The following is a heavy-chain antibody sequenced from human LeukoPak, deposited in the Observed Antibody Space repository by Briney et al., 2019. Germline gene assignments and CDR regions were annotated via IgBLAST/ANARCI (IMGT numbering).Heavy chain of an antibody. J-gene: IGHJ5*02. D-gene: IGHD2-21*02. Sequence: GGSLRLSCAASGFTFSNAWMSWVRQAPGKGLEWVGRIKSKTDGGTTDYAAPVKGRFNISRDDPKNTLYLQMNSLKTEDTAVYYCTTDGDPGGGWFDPWGQGTLVTVSS. CDR3: TTDGDPGGGWFDP. CDR2: IKSKTDGGTT. V-gene: IGHV3-15*01. CDR1: GFTFSNAW.